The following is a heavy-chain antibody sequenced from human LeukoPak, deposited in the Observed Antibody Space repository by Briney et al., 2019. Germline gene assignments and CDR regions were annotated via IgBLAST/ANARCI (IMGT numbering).Heavy chain of an antibody. V-gene: IGHV3-21*01. CDR1: GFTFSSYS. J-gene: IGHJ6*03. CDR3: ARVGTDYSNYDYYYYYYMDV. CDR2: ISSSSSYI. Sequence: GGSLRLPCAASGFTFSSYSMNWVSQAPGKGLEWVSSISSSSSYIYYADSVKGRFTISRDNAKNSLYLQMNSLRAEDTAVYYCARVGTDYSNYDYYYYYYMDVWGKGTTVTVSS. D-gene: IGHD4-11*01.